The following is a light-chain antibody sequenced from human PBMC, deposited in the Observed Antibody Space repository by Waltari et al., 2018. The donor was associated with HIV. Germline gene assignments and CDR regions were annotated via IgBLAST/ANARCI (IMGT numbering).Light chain of an antibody. CDR3: QVWDSKTSQGV. CDR1: NLGNKG. V-gene: IGLV3-21*04. CDR2: FNN. J-gene: IGLJ3*02. Sequence: YVLTQPPSVSVAPGETASIACGGDNLGNKGVHWYQKRPGQAPVLVIYFNNARPSGIPERLSGSNSVNTATLTISRVEAGDEADYYCQVWDSKTSQGVFGGGTKLTVL.